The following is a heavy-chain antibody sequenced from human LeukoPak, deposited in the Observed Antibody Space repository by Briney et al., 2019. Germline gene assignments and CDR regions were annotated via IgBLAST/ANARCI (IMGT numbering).Heavy chain of an antibody. CDR2: ISSSSSYI. D-gene: IGHD6-19*01. V-gene: IGHV3-21*01. CDR1: GFAFSSYS. J-gene: IGHJ4*02. Sequence: GGSLRLSCAASGFAFSSYSMNWVRQAPGKGLEWVSSISSSSSYIYYADSVKGRFTISRDNAKNSLYLQMNSLRAEDTAVYYCACGYSSGWYPPDYWGQGTLVTVSS. CDR3: ACGYSSGWYPPDY.